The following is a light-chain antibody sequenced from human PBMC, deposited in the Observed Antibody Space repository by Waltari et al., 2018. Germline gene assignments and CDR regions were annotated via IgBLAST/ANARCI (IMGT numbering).Light chain of an antibody. CDR3: QAWDISTVV. CDR2: QDT. J-gene: IGLJ2*01. V-gene: IGLV3-1*01. CDR1: KLRDEN. Sequence: SFDLTQPPSVSVSPGQTATITCPGHKLRDENACWFHQRPGQSPVLVIYQDTKRPPGIPERFSGSNSGNTATLTITGTQAMDEGDYYCQAWDISTVVFGGGTKLTVL.